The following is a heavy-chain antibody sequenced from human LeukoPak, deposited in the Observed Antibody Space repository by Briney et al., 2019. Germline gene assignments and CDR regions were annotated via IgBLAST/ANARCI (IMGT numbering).Heavy chain of an antibody. D-gene: IGHD4-17*01. J-gene: IGHJ4*02. CDR1: GFTFRSYA. V-gene: IGHV5-51*01. CDR2: IYPGDSDT. CDR3: ASGTTVTKFDY. Sequence: PGGSLRLSCTGSGFTFRSYAMGWVRQMPGKGLEWMGIIYPGDSDTRYSPSFQGQVTISADKSISTAYLQWSSLKASDTAMYYCASGTTVTKFDYWGQGTLVTVSS.